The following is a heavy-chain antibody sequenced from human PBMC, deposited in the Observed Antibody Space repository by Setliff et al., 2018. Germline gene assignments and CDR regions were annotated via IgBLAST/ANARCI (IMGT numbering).Heavy chain of an antibody. CDR1: GYTFTSYG. CDR2: ISGYNGNT. Sequence: ASVKVSCKASGYTFTSYGINWVRQAPGQGLEWMGWISGYNGNTNYAQKVQGRVTTTTDASTSTAYMELRSLRSDDTAMYYCARREITFGRPRNWFDPWGQGTLVTVSS. D-gene: IGHD3-16*01. CDR3: ARREITFGRPRNWFDP. J-gene: IGHJ5*02. V-gene: IGHV1-18*01.